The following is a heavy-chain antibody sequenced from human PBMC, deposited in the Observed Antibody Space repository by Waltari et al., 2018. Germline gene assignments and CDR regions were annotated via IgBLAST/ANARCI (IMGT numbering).Heavy chain of an antibody. D-gene: IGHD4-4*01. V-gene: IGHV3-21*01. CDR1: GFTFSSYS. J-gene: IGHJ4*02. CDR3: AREYSNYVPFDY. Sequence: EVQLVESGGGLVKPGGSLRLSCAASGFTFSSYSMNWVRQAPGKGREWVSSISSSSSYIYYADSVKGRFTISRDNAKNSLYLQMNSLRAEDTAVYYCAREYSNYVPFDYWGQGTLVTVSS. CDR2: ISSSSSYI.